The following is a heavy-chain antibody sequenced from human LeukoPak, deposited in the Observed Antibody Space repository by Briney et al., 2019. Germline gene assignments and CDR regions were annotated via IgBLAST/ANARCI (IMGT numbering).Heavy chain of an antibody. J-gene: IGHJ4*02. V-gene: IGHV3-48*03. Sequence: GGSLRLSCAASGFTFSSYEMNWVRQAPGKGLEWVSYISNSGSTIYYADSVKSRFTISRDNAKNSLYLQMNSLRAEDTAVYYCARKYCSSTSCLFDYWGQGTLVTVSS. CDR2: ISNSGSTI. CDR1: GFTFSSYE. D-gene: IGHD2-2*01. CDR3: ARKYCSSTSCLFDY.